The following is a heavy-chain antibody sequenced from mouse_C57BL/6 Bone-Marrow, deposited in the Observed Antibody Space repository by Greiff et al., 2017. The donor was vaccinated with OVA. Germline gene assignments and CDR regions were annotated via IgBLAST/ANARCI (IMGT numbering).Heavy chain of an antibody. Sequence: EVHLVESGGGLVQPKGSLKLSCAASGFSFNTYAMNWVRQAPGTGLEWVARIRSKSNNYATYYADPVKDRFTISRDDSESMLYLQMNHLKTEDTAMYYCVSIYDDYDGPWFAYWGQGTLVTVSA. V-gene: IGHV10-1*01. CDR2: IRSKSNNYAT. CDR1: GFSFNTYA. CDR3: VSIYDDYDGPWFAY. J-gene: IGHJ3*01. D-gene: IGHD2-4*01.